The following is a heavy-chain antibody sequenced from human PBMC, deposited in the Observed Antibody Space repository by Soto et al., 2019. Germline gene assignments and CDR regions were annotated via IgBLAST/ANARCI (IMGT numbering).Heavy chain of an antibody. CDR3: ARGSFEEQLVYLFDY. D-gene: IGHD6-6*01. V-gene: IGHV1-18*01. J-gene: IGHJ4*02. CDR2: ISAYNGNT. Sequence: GASVKVSCKASGYTFTSYGISWVRQAPGQGLEWMGWISAYNGNTNYAQKLQGRVTMTTDTSTSTAYMELSSLRSEGTAVYYCARGSFEEQLVYLFDYWGQGTLVTVSS. CDR1: GYTFTSYG.